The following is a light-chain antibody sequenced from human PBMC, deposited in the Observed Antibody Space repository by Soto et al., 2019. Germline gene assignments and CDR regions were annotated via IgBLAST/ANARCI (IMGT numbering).Light chain of an antibody. CDR1: QSVLYSSSNKNK. J-gene: IGKJ4*01. Sequence: DIVMTQSPDSLAVSLGERATINCKSSQSVLYSSSNKNKLAWYQQKSGQPPRLLISWASTRASGVPDRFSGSGSGTDFTLTISSLHAEDVAVYYCQQYYDTPLTFGGGTKVEIK. CDR3: QQYYDTPLT. V-gene: IGKV4-1*01. CDR2: WAS.